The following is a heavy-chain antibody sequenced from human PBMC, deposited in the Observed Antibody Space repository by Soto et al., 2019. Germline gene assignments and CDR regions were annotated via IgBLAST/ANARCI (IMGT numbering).Heavy chain of an antibody. V-gene: IGHV3-23*01. CDR2: IIANGGT. Sequence: PXGSLRLSCAASGVTFNHYAMSWVRQAPGKGLEWVSIIIANGGTFYADSVKGRFTISRDNSKNTVYLQMSSLRVEDTAIYYCAKDYTVAADPSSVILFDYWGQGALVTVSS. D-gene: IGHD2-15*01. CDR1: GVTFNHYA. J-gene: IGHJ4*02. CDR3: AKDYTVAADPSSVILFDY.